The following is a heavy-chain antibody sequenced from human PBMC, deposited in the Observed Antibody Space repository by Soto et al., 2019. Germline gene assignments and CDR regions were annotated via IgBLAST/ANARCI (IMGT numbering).Heavy chain of an antibody. D-gene: IGHD6-19*01. V-gene: IGHV1-69*01. J-gene: IGHJ4*02. CDR2: IIPISGRT. CDR3: ATRGTQVRWLVFADY. CDR1: GGTFSSLG. Sequence: QVQLVQSWAEVKRPGSSVKVSCEASGGTFSSLGFTWVRQAPGQGLEWMGGIIPISGRTTFAPKFLGRVTITADESTRTTYMELTALTSDDTAFYYCATRGTQVRWLVFADYWGQGTLVTVSS.